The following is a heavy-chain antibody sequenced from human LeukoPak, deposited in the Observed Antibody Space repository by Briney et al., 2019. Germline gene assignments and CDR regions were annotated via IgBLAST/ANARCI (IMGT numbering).Heavy chain of an antibody. J-gene: IGHJ3*02. V-gene: IGHV1-58*01. D-gene: IGHD5-18*01. CDR3: AAAYIGGAMVTNAFDI. Sequence: SVKVSCKASGFSFTNSAVQWVRQARGQRLEWIGWIVVGSGNTSYVQKFQERVTITRDMSTSTAYMELSSLRSEDTAVYYCAAAYIGGAMVTNAFDIWGQGTMVTVSS. CDR2: IVVGSGNT. CDR1: GFSFTNSA.